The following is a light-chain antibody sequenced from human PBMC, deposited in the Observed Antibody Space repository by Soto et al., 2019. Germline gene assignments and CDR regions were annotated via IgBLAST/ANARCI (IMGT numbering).Light chain of an antibody. J-gene: IGLJ2*01. CDR2: DVT. V-gene: IGLV2-11*01. CDR3: CSYAGDYTVI. Sequence: QSALTQPRSVSGSPGQSVTISCTGTSSDVGAYNYVSWYQQHPGKAPKLLISDVTKRPSGVPDRFSGSKSGNTASLTISGLQAEYEADYSCCSYAGDYTVIFGGGTKLTVL. CDR1: SSDVGAYNY.